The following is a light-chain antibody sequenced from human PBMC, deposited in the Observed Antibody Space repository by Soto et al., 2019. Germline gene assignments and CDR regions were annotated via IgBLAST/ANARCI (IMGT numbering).Light chain of an antibody. CDR3: GSCDSSLLIYF. Sequence: QSVLTQPPSVSAAPGQKVTISCSGSSSNIGNNYVSWYKQHPGTAPKLLIYGDDERPSGIPDRFSGSKSGTAATLGITGLQTGDEAVYYCGSCDSSLLIYFFGPGTKVTVL. CDR1: SSNIGNNY. CDR2: GDD. V-gene: IGLV1-51*01. J-gene: IGLJ1*01.